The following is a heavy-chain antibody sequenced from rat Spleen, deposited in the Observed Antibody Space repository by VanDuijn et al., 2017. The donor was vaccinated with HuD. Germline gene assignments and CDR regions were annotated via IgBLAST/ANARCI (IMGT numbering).Heavy chain of an antibody. CDR3: THLWSY. CDR1: GFSLTSNS. CDR2: IWSGGST. D-gene: IGHD1-1*01. J-gene: IGHJ3*01. Sequence: QVQLKESGPGLVQPSQTLSLTCTVSGFSLTSNSVTWVRQFPGKGLEWMGAIWSGGSTDCNSTIKSRLGNTRDTTKSQVVLKMNYLQTENTDIYFCTHLWSYWGQGTLVTVSS. V-gene: IGHV2-1*01.